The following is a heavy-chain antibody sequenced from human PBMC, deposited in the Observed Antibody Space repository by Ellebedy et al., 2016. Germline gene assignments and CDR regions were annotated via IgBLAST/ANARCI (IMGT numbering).Heavy chain of an antibody. J-gene: IGHJ4*02. Sequence: GESLKISXAASGFTFSGSAMHWVRQASGKGLEWVGRIRSKANSYATAYAASVKGRFTISRDNAKNSLYLQMNSLRAEDTALYYCAKDIGYGSGRSFDYWGQGTLVTVSS. V-gene: IGHV3-73*01. D-gene: IGHD3-10*01. CDR2: IRSKANSYAT. CDR1: GFTFSGSA. CDR3: AKDIGYGSGRSFDY.